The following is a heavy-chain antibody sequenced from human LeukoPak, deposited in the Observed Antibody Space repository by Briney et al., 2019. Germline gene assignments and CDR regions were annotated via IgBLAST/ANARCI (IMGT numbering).Heavy chain of an antibody. CDR2: IDPSDSYT. D-gene: IGHD3-3*01. CDR3: ARSLQNVLRFLEWLSPFDY. CDR1: GYSFTSYW. J-gene: IGHJ4*02. Sequence: PGESLKISCKGSGYSFTSYWISWVRQMPGKGLEWMGRIDPSDSYTNYSPSFQGHVTISADKSISTAYLQWSSLKASDTAMYYCARSLQNVLRFLEWLSPFDYWGQGTLVTVSS. V-gene: IGHV5-10-1*01.